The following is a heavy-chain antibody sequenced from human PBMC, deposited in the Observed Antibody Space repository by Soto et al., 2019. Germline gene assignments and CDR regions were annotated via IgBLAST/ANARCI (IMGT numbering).Heavy chain of an antibody. J-gene: IGHJ6*03. Sequence: SETLSLTCTVSGGSISSYYWSWIRQPPGKGLEWIGYIYYSGSTNYNPSLKSRVTISVDTSKNQFSLKLSSVTAADTAVYYCARYQMVRGVISYYYYYMDVWGKGTTVTVSS. CDR2: IYYSGST. CDR3: ARYQMVRGVISYYYYYMDV. CDR1: GGSISSYY. D-gene: IGHD3-10*01. V-gene: IGHV4-59*01.